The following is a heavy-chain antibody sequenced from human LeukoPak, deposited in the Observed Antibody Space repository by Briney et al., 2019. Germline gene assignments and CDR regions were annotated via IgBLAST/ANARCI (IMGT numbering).Heavy chain of an antibody. V-gene: IGHV4-34*01. CDR1: GGSFSGYY. Sequence: SETLSLTCAVYGGSFSGYYWSWIRQPPGKGLEWIGEINHSGSTNYNPSLKSRVTISVDTSKNQFSLKLSSVTAADTAVYYCARGRGGNPHYYYYMDVWGKGTTVTVSS. CDR2: INHSGST. D-gene: IGHD4-23*01. J-gene: IGHJ6*03. CDR3: ARGRGGNPHYYYYMDV.